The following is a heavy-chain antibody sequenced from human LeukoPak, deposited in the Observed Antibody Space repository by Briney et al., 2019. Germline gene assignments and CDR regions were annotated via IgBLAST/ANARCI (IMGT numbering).Heavy chain of an antibody. CDR1: GFSFSSYE. D-gene: IGHD1-7*01. CDR2: ISTSGSTI. CDR3: ASTNWHYVY. V-gene: IGHV3-48*03. Sequence: GGSLRLSCAASGFSFSSYEFNWVRQAPGKGLEWVSYISTSGSTIYYADSVKGRFTFSRDNARNSLYLQMNSLRAEDTAVYYCASTNWHYVYWGQGTLSPSPQ. J-gene: IGHJ4*02.